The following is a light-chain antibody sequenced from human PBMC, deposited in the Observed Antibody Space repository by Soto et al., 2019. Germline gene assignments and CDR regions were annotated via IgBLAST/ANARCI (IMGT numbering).Light chain of an antibody. CDR3: QQCRNWPLT. V-gene: IGKV3-15*01. Sequence: EIVMTQSPATLSVSPGEGATLYCKASQNVYNNLAWYQQRPGQPPRLLIYDASTRATGISARFSGSGYGTEFTLTISSLQSEDFAVYFCQQCRNWPLTFGGGTKVEIK. CDR1: QNVYNN. CDR2: DAS. J-gene: IGKJ4*01.